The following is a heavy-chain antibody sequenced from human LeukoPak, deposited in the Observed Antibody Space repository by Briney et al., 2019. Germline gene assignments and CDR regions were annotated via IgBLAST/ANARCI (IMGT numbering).Heavy chain of an antibody. Sequence: SETLSLTCTVSGGSISSGGYYWSWIRQHPGKGLEWIGYIYYSGSTYYNPSLKSRVTISVDTSKNQFSLKLSSVTAADTAVYYCARGAYGDHDYWGQGTLVTVSS. CDR1: GGSISSGGYY. CDR2: IYYSGST. J-gene: IGHJ4*02. D-gene: IGHD4-17*01. CDR3: ARGAYGDHDY. V-gene: IGHV4-31*03.